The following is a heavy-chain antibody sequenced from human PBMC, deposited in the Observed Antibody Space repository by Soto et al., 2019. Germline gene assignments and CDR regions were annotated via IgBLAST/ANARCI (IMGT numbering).Heavy chain of an antibody. CDR2: IYYSGST. D-gene: IGHD3-9*01. CDR3: ARHAYFDWLRLPPVEH. J-gene: IGHJ1*01. Sequence: QLQLQESGPGLVKPSETLSLTCTVSGGSISSSSYYWGWIRQPPGKGLEWIGSIYYSGSTYYNPSLKSRVTISVDTSKNQFSLKLSSVTAADTAVYYCARHAYFDWLRLPPVEHWGQGTLVTVSS. V-gene: IGHV4-39*01. CDR1: GGSISSSSYY.